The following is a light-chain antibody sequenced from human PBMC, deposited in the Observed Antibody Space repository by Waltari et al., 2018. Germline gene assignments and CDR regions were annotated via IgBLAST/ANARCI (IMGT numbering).Light chain of an antibody. V-gene: IGLV3-21*02. CDR3: QVWDSNSDHQV. Sequence: SYVLTQPPSVSVAPGQTAAMTCGGDNIGGKSVHWYQQKAGQAPTLVVYDDSDRPSGIPERFSGSNSGNTATLTISRVEVGDAADYYCQVWDSNSDHQVFGGGTKLTV. J-gene: IGLJ3*02. CDR2: DDS. CDR1: NIGGKS.